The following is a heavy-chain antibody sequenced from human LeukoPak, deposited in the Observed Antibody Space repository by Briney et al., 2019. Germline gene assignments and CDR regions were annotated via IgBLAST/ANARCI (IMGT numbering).Heavy chain of an antibody. D-gene: IGHD3-22*01. Sequence: PGGSLRLSCAVSGFTFSSYAMNWVRQAPGKGLEWVSAISGSGGSTYYADSVKGRFTISRDNSKNTLYLQMNSLRAEDTAVYYCAKEAGYYDSSGYYRFDPWGQGTLVTVSS. V-gene: IGHV3-23*01. CDR1: GFTFSSYA. J-gene: IGHJ5*02. CDR3: AKEAGYYDSSGYYRFDP. CDR2: ISGSGGST.